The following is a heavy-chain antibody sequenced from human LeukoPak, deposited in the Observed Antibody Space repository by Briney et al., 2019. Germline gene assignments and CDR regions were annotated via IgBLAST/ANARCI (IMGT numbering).Heavy chain of an antibody. CDR2: TFYRSKWHN. Sequence: SQTISLTCAISGDSVSSKSAAWDWIRQSPSGGLEWLGRTFYRSKWHNDYAVSVKSRITINPDTSKNQFSLQLNSVTPDDTAVYYCARARGYFDNWGQGTLVTVSS. CDR1: GDSVSSKSAA. CDR3: ARARGYFDN. D-gene: IGHD3-10*01. V-gene: IGHV6-1*01. J-gene: IGHJ4*02.